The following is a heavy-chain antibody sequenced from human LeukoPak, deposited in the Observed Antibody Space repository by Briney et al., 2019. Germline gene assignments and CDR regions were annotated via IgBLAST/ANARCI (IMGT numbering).Heavy chain of an antibody. V-gene: IGHV4-59*01. CDR1: GGSISSYY. CDR2: IHYSGST. J-gene: IGHJ6*02. Sequence: SEALSLTCTVSGGSISSYYWSWIRQPPGKGLEWIGYIHYSGSTNYNPSLKSRVTISIDTSKNQFSLKLSSVTAADTAVYYCARSSYYDMDVWGQGTTVTVSS. CDR3: ARSSYYDMDV.